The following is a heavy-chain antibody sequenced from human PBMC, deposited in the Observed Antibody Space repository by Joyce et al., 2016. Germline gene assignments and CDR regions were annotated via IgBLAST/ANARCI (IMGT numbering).Heavy chain of an antibody. V-gene: IGHV1-69*01. CDR1: GDTFSSFG. CDR2: IIPLLGAR. J-gene: IGHJ3*01. CDR3: ARGALAGTGHAFDV. Sequence: QVQLEQSGAEVKKPGSSVKVSCKTSGDTFSSFGISWVRQAPGQGLEWRGGIIPLLGARNYAQEFQGRVTITADESTSTAYMDLRSLRSEDTAVYFCARGALAGTGHAFDVWGQGTMVTVSS. D-gene: IGHD6-19*01.